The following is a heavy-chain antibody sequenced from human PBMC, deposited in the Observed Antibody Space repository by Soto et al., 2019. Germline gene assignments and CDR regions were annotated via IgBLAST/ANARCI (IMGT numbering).Heavy chain of an antibody. D-gene: IGHD2-2*01. V-gene: IGHV1-69*02. CDR3: AGNLVPAAMPHFPPLECMDV. CDR2: LIPILGIA. J-gene: IGHJ6*02. CDR1: GGTFSSYT. Sequence: QVQLVQSGAEVKKPGSSVKVSCKASGGTFSSYTISWVRQAPGKGLEWMGRLIPILGIANYAQKFQGRVTITADKSTSTAYRELSSLRSEDTAVYYCAGNLVPAAMPHFPPLECMDVWGEGTTVTVSS.